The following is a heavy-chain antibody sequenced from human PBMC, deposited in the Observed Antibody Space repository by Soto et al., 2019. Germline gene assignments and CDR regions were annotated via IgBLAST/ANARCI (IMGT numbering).Heavy chain of an antibody. D-gene: IGHD5-12*01. CDR2: IIPILGIA. V-gene: IGHV1-69*02. CDR1: GGTFSSYT. CDR3: AGGEDGYNCWAGFDY. J-gene: IGHJ4*02. Sequence: QVQLVQSGAEVKKPGSSVKVSCKASGGTFSSYTISWVRQAPGQGLEWMGRIIPILGIANYAQKFQGRVTMTADKPASTAYMERSSLRSEDTAVYYCAGGEDGYNCWAGFDYWGQGTLVTVSS.